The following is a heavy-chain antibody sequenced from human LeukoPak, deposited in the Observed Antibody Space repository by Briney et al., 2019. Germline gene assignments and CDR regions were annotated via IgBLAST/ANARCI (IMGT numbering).Heavy chain of an antibody. CDR2: ISSSSYI. CDR1: GFTFSSYS. Sequence: GGSLRLSCAASGFTFSSYSMNWVRQAPGKGLEWVSSISSSSYIYYADSVKGRFTISRDNAKNSLYLQMNSLRAEDTAVYYCARGDLARIVGATTHFDYWGQGTLVTVSS. D-gene: IGHD1-26*01. V-gene: IGHV3-21*04. CDR3: ARGDLARIVGATTHFDY. J-gene: IGHJ4*02.